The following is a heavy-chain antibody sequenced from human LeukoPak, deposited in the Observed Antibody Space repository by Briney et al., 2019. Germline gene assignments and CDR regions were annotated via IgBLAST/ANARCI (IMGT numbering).Heavy chain of an antibody. D-gene: IGHD5-18*01. Sequence: ASVKVSCKVSGYTLTELSMHWVRQAPGKGLEWMGGFDPEDGETIYAQKFQGRVTMTEDTSTDTAYMELSSLRSEDTAVYYCARGHSYGPYYYYGMDVWGQGTTVTVSS. CDR2: FDPEDGET. V-gene: IGHV1-24*01. CDR1: GYTLTELS. J-gene: IGHJ6*02. CDR3: ARGHSYGPYYYYGMDV.